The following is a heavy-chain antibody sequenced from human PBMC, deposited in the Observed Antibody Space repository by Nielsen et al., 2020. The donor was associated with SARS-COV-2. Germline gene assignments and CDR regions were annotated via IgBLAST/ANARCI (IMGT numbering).Heavy chain of an antibody. CDR3: ATKIGDQLLYYYMDV. Sequence: GESLKISCAASGFTFSGSAMHWVRQAPGKGLEWVAVISYDGSNKYYADSVKGRFTISRDNSKNTLYLQMNSLRAEDTAVYYCATKIGDQLLYYYMDVWGKGTTVTVSS. CDR2: ISYDGSNK. CDR1: GFTFSGSA. V-gene: IGHV3-30*04. D-gene: IGHD2-2*02. J-gene: IGHJ6*03.